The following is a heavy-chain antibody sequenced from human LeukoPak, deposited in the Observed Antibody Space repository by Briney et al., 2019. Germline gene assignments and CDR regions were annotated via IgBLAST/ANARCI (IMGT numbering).Heavy chain of an antibody. D-gene: IGHD1-14*01. CDR3: AREEPLRGAFDI. V-gene: IGHV4-39*02. CDR1: GGSISSYY. CDR2: IYYSGST. Sequence: SETLSLTCTVSGGSISSYYWGWIRQPPGKGLEWIGSIYYSGSTYYNPSLKSRVTISVDTSKNQFSLKLSSVTAADTAVYYCAREEPLRGAFDIWGQGTMVTVSS. J-gene: IGHJ3*02.